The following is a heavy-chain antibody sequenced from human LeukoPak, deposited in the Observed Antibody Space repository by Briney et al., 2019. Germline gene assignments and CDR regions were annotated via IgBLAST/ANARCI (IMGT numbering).Heavy chain of an antibody. Sequence: PGGSLRLSCAASGFTFSSHAMNWVRQAPGKGLEWVSGISNSGGNTYYADSVKGRFTISRDNSKNTLYLQMNSLRAEDTAVYYCGKDPSGDYDFDYWAREPWSPSPQ. J-gene: IGHJ4*02. CDR2: ISNSGGNT. D-gene: IGHD3-16*01. V-gene: IGHV3-23*01. CDR3: GKDPSGDYDFDY. CDR1: GFTFSSHA.